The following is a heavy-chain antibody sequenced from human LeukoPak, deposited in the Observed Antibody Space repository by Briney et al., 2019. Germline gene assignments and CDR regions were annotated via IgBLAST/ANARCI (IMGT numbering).Heavy chain of an antibody. D-gene: IGHD6-13*01. J-gene: IGHJ4*02. CDR2: IKSKTDGGTT. CDR3: TTDPPAALAAAEDC. CDR1: GFRFEDYG. Sequence: GGSLRLSCVASGFRFEDYGMSWVRQAPGKGLEWVGRIKSKTDGGTTDYAAPVKGRFTISRDDSKNTLYLQTNSLKTEDTAVYYCTTDPPAALAAAEDCWGQGTLVTVSS. V-gene: IGHV3-15*01.